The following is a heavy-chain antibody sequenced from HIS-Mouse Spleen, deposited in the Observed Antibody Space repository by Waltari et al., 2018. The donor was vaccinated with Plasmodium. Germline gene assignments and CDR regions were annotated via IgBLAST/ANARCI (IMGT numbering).Heavy chain of an antibody. Sequence: QVQLQQWGAGLLKPSETLSLTCAVYGVSFSGYYWSRIRQPPGKGLEWIGEINHSGSTNYNPSLKSRVTISVDASKNQFSLKLSSVTAADTAVYYCARAYYDFWSGYRFDYWGQGTLVTVSS. CDR2: INHSGST. CDR3: ARAYYDFWSGYRFDY. J-gene: IGHJ4*02. V-gene: IGHV4-34*01. D-gene: IGHD3-3*01. CDR1: GVSFSGYY.